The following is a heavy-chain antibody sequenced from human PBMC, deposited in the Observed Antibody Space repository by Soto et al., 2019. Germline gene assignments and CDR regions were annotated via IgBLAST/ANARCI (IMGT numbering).Heavy chain of an antibody. D-gene: IGHD3-16*01. Sequence: GGSLRLSCTASGFTFGDYAMSWFRQAPGKGLEWVGFIRSKAYGGTTEYAASVKGRFTISRDDSKSIAYLQMNSLKTEDTAVYYCSRYDYVTLYYYGMDVWGQGTTVTVSS. J-gene: IGHJ6*02. CDR1: GFTFGDYA. V-gene: IGHV3-49*03. CDR3: SRYDYVTLYYYGMDV. CDR2: IRSKAYGGTT.